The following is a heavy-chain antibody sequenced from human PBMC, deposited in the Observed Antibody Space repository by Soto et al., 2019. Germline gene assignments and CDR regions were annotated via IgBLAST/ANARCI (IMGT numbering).Heavy chain of an antibody. J-gene: IGHJ4*02. CDR3: ARDLAVTGTTEPRFAY. CDR2: ISNSGNNV. V-gene: IGHV3-11*04. Sequence: GGSLRLSCAASGFIFNDYHMSWIRQAPGKGLEWVAYISNSGNNVYYADSVKGRFTISRDNADKSLYLQMNSLRAEDTAVYYCARDLAVTGTTEPRFAYWGQGTLVTVSS. D-gene: IGHD1-20*01. CDR1: GFIFNDYH.